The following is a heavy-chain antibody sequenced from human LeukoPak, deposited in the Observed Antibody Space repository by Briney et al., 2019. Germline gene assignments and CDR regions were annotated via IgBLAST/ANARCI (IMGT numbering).Heavy chain of an antibody. V-gene: IGHV3-48*01. J-gene: IGHJ4*02. CDR2: ISSSSSTI. CDR3: ARGRRGSYDY. D-gene: IGHD1-26*01. CDR1: GFTFSSYS. Sequence: QAGGSLRLSCAASGFTFSSYSMNWVRQAPGKGLEWVSYISSSSSTIYYAGSVKGRFTISRDNAKNSLYLQMNSLRAEDTAVYYCARGRRGSYDYWGQGTLVTVSS.